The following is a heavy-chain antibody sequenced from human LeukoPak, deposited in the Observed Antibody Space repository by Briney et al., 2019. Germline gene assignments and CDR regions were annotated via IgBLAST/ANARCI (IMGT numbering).Heavy chain of an antibody. Sequence: PSETLSLTCTVSGDSINSYYWNWIRQPPGKGLEWIGYIYYSGRTDYNPSLKSRVTISVDTSKHQFSMKLKSVTAADTAVYYCARTDSSGYGGAFDIWGQGTMVTVSS. CDR1: GDSINSYY. J-gene: IGHJ3*02. CDR3: ARTDSSGYGGAFDI. V-gene: IGHV4-59*01. D-gene: IGHD3-22*01. CDR2: IYYSGRT.